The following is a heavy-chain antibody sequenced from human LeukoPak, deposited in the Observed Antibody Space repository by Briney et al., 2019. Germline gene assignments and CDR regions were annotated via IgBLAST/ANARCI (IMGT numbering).Heavy chain of an antibody. J-gene: IGHJ4*02. CDR1: GFTFSSYG. D-gene: IGHD3-22*01. V-gene: IGHV3-30*18. CDR3: AKDRYDSSGHGDY. CDR2: ISYDGSNK. Sequence: GGSLRLSCAASGFTFSSYGMHWVRQAPGKGLEWVAVISYDGSNKYYADSVKGRFTNSRDNSKNTLYLQMNSLRAEDTAVYYCAKDRYDSSGHGDYWGQGTLVTVSS.